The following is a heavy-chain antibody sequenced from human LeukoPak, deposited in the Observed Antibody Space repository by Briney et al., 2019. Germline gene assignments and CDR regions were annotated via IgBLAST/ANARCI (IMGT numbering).Heavy chain of an antibody. CDR1: GYTFTGYY. J-gene: IGHJ6*03. V-gene: IGHV1-2*02. CDR3: AKDLGGSYYYYYYMDV. D-gene: IGHD1-26*01. CDR2: INPNSGGT. Sequence: ASVKVSFKASGYTFTGYYMHWVRQAPGQGLEWMGWINPNSGGTNYAQKFQGRVTMTRDTSISTAYMELSRLRSDDTAVYYCAKDLGGSYYYYYYMDVWGKGTTVTVSS.